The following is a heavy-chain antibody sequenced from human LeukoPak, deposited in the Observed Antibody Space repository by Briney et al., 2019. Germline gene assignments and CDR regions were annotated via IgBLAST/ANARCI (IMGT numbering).Heavy chain of an antibody. CDR3: ARDYGGPHYFDY. V-gene: IGHV3-21*01. CDR2: ITTATSSYI. J-gene: IGHJ4*02. CDR1: GFTFSSHD. Sequence: GXXRLSCAASGFTFSSHDMNWVRQAPGKGLEWVSSITTATSSYIYNADSVKGRFTISRDDAKNSLYLQMDSLRAEATAVYYCARDYGGPHYFDYWGQGTLVTVSS. D-gene: IGHD2-15*01.